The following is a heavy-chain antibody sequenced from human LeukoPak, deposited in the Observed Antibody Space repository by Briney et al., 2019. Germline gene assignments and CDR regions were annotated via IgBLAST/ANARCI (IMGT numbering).Heavy chain of an antibody. Sequence: GGSLRLSCAASGFTFSSYAMSWVRRAPGKGLEWVSAITGSGGTTNYADSVKGRFTISRDNSKNTLSLQVNSLSAEDTAVYYCAKGRYCDSTTCAYHGLDVWGQGTTVTVSS. J-gene: IGHJ6*02. D-gene: IGHD2-2*01. CDR3: AKGRYCDSTTCAYHGLDV. V-gene: IGHV3-23*01. CDR1: GFTFSSYA. CDR2: ITGSGGTT.